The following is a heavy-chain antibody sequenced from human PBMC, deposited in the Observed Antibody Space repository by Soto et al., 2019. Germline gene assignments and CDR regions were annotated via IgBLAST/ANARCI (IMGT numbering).Heavy chain of an antibody. J-gene: IGHJ6*02. D-gene: IGHD3-10*01. CDR2: INPSGGST. CDR1: GYTFTSYY. CDR3: ARDFSESAVFGHDYYYYYGMDV. Sequence: ASVKVSCKASGYTFTSYYMHWVRQAPGQGLEWMGIINPSGGSTSYAQKFQGRVTMTRDTSTSTVYMELSSLRSEDTAVYYCARDFSESAVFGHDYYYYYGMDVWGQGTTVTVSS. V-gene: IGHV1-46*01.